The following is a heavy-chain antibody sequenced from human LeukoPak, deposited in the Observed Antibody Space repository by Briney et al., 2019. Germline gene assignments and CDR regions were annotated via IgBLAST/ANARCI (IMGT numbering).Heavy chain of an antibody. CDR2: INPSGGST. D-gene: IGHD3-3*01. CDR1: GYTFTSYY. V-gene: IGHV1-46*01. J-gene: IGHJ5*02. CDR3: ARITYDFWSGYYMPDDP. Sequence: ASVKVSCKASGYTFTSYYMHWVRQAPGQGLEWMGIINPSGGSTSYAQKLRGRVTMTTDTSTSTAYMELRSLRSDDTAVYYCARITYDFWSGYYMPDDPWGQGTLVTVSS.